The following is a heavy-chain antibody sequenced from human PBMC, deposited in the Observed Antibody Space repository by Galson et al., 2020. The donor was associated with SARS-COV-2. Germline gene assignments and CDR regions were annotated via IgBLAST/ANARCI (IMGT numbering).Heavy chain of an antibody. CDR3: ARARGLRFLEWLSEVLDAFDI. D-gene: IGHD3-3*01. J-gene: IGHJ3*02. CDR1: GGSISSGGYY. Sequence: SETLSLTCTVSGGSISSGGYYWSWIRQHPGKGLEWIGYIYYSGSTYYNPSLKSRVTISVDTSKNQFSLKLSSVTAADTAVYYCARARGLRFLEWLSEVLDAFDIWGQGTMVTVSS. V-gene: IGHV4-31*03. CDR2: IYYSGST.